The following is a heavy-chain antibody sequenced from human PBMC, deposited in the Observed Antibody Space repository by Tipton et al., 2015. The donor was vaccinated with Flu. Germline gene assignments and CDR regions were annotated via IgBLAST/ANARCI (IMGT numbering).Heavy chain of an antibody. J-gene: IGHJ4*02. CDR1: GGSISSYY. V-gene: IGHV4-59*08. CDR3: ARHDYDSSGYFDY. D-gene: IGHD3-22*01. CDR2: IYYSGST. Sequence: TLSLTCTVSGGSISSYYWSWIRQPPGKGLEWIGYIYYSGSTNYNPSLKSRVTISVDTSKNQFSLKLSSVTAADTAVYYCARHDYDSSGYFDYWGQGTLVTVSS.